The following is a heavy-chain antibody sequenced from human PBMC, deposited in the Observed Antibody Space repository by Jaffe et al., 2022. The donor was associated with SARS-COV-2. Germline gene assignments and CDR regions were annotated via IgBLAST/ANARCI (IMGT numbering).Heavy chain of an antibody. CDR2: ISGSDGST. D-gene: IGHD3-16*01. V-gene: IGHV3-23*01. CDR3: VKGGWLDD. J-gene: IGHJ5*02. CDR1: GFPFSTFD. Sequence: EVQLLESGGGVVQPGGSLRLSCAASGFPFSTFDMSWVRQAPGKGLEWVSFISGSDGSTQYAVSVKGRFTVSRDNSKNTLYLQMNSLRVEDTAIYYCVKGGWLDDWGQGILVTASS.